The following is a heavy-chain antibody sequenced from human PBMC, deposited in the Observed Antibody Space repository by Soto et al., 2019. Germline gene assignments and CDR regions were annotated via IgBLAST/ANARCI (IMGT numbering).Heavy chain of an antibody. Sequence: EVQLVESGGGLVQPGRSLRLSCAASGFSFGDYDMHWVRQAPGKGLEWVSGNSWNSGNIGYADSVKGRFTISRDNAKNSLYLQMNSLRVEDTVFYDCARGTIFEVAHRYHFDSWGQGNLVTVSS. CDR2: NSWNSGNI. V-gene: IGHV3-9*01. D-gene: IGHD3-3*01. J-gene: IGHJ4*02. CDR3: ARGTIFEVAHRYHFDS. CDR1: GFSFGDYD.